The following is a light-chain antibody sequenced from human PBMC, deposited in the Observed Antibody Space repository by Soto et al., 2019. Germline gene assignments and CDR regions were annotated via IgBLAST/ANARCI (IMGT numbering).Light chain of an antibody. Sequence: EIVLTQSPGTLSLAPGERATLSCRASQSVSSGYLAWYQHKPGQAPRLLIYDASSRATGIPDRFSGSGSGTYFTLTISRLEPEDFAVYYCQQYGSSPDFGGGTKVEIK. J-gene: IGKJ4*01. CDR3: QQYGSSPD. CDR2: DAS. V-gene: IGKV3-20*01. CDR1: QSVSSGY.